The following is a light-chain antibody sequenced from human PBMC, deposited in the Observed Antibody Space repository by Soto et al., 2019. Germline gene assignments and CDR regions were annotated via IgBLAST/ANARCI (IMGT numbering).Light chain of an antibody. Sequence: EIVLTQSPGTLSLSPGERATLSCRASQRLPTSYLDWYQQRHGQAPRLLIYGVSHRATGVSDRLSATGSVTDFPLIINRLEPEDFAVYYCKQYGGSFLNTFCQGTRLEI. CDR1: QRLPTSY. CDR2: GVS. J-gene: IGKJ2*01. CDR3: KQYGGSFLNT. V-gene: IGKV3-20*01.